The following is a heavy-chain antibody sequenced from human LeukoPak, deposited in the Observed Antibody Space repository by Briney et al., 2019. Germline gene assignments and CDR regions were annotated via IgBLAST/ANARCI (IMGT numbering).Heavy chain of an antibody. D-gene: IGHD3-16*02. CDR3: ARGVGYDYVWGSYRYFDY. CDR2: IYYSGST. J-gene: IGHJ4*02. Sequence: PSETLSLTCTVSGGSISSYYWSWIRQPPGKGLEWIGYIYYSGSTNYNPSLKSRVTISVDTSKNQFSLKLSSVTAADTAVYYCARGVGYDYVWGSYRYFDYWGQGTLVTVSS. CDR1: GGSISSYY. V-gene: IGHV4-59*12.